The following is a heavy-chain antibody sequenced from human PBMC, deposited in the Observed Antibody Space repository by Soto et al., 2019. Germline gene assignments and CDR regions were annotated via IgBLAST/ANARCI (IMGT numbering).Heavy chain of an antibody. V-gene: IGHV2-5*02. CDR3: AHRREVAAVFDY. CDR1: GFSLSTNAVG. D-gene: IGHD6-19*01. Sequence: QITLRESGPTLVKPTQTLTLTCTFSGFSLSTNAVGVAWIRQPPGKALEWLALIYWDDDKCYSPSLKSRLTITKDNSKNQVVLTMTNMDPVDTATYFCAHRREVAAVFDYWGQGTLVTVSS. CDR2: IYWDDDK. J-gene: IGHJ4*02.